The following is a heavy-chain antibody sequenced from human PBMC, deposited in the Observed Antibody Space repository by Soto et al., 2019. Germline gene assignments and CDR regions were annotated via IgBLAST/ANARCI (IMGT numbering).Heavy chain of an antibody. CDR3: ARGKRLGMDYYYGMDV. J-gene: IGHJ6*02. V-gene: IGHV4-31*03. Sequence: SETLSLTCTVSGGSISSGGYYWSWIRQHPGKGLEWIGYIYYSGSTYYNPSLKSRVTISVDTSKNQFSLKLSSVTAADTAVYYCARGKRLGMDYYYGMDVWGQGTTVTVSS. CDR2: IYYSGST. D-gene: IGHD7-27*01. CDR1: GGSISSGGYY.